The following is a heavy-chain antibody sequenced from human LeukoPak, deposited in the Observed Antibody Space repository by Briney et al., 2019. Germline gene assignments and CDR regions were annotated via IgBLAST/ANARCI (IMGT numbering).Heavy chain of an antibody. CDR2: IDTGGNYI. CDR3: ARETSGNYYFDS. CDR1: GFTFSSYI. D-gene: IGHD1-26*01. J-gene: IGHJ4*02. V-gene: IGHV3-21*01. Sequence: GGSLRLSCAASGFTFSSYIMKWVRQAPGKGLAWVSPIDTGGNYIYYADSVKGRFTISRDNAKNSLYLQMNSLRAEDTAVYYCARETSGNYYFDSWGRGTLVTVSS.